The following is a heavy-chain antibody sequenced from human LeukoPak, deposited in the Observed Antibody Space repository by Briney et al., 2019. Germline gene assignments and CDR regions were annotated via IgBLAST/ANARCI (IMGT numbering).Heavy chain of an antibody. CDR3: ARETMVRGVIFYDY. CDR2: INPNSGGT. CDR1: GYTFTGYY. Sequence: ASVKVSCKASGYTFTGYYMHWVRQAPGQGLEWMGWINPNSGGTNYAQKLQGRVTMTTDTSTSTAYMELRSLRSDDTAVYYCARETMVRGVIFYDYWGQGTLVTVSS. V-gene: IGHV1-2*02. D-gene: IGHD3-10*01. J-gene: IGHJ4*02.